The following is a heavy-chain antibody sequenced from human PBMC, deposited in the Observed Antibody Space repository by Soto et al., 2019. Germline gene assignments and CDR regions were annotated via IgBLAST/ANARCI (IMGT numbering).Heavy chain of an antibody. CDR3: ARDPGGSFDI. Sequence: ASVKVSCKASGYTFTSYAMHWVRQAPGQRLEWMGWINVGNGNTKYSQKFQGRVTITRDTSASTAYMELSSLRSEDTAVYYCARDPGGSFDIWGQGTMVTVSS. V-gene: IGHV1-3*01. D-gene: IGHD3-10*01. CDR1: GYTFTSYA. CDR2: INVGNGNT. J-gene: IGHJ3*02.